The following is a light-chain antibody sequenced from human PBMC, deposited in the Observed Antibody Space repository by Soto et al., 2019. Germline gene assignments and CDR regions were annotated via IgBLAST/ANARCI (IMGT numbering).Light chain of an antibody. Sequence: QTVVTQEPSLTVSPGGTVTLTCGSSTGAVTSNHHPYWFQQKAGQAPRTLIYDTSNKHSWTPARFSGSLLGDKAALTLSGAQPEDEAQYYCVLSYNAARVFGGGTKVTVL. V-gene: IGLV7-46*01. CDR2: DTS. J-gene: IGLJ2*01. CDR1: TGAVTSNHH. CDR3: VLSYNAARV.